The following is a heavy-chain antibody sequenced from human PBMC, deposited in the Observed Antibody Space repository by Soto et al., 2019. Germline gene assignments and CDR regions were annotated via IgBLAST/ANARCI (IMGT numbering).Heavy chain of an antibody. J-gene: IGHJ5*02. CDR2: IFYSGST. Sequence: QLQLQESGPGLVKPSETLSLTCTVSGGSISSSSYYWGWIRQPPGKGLEWIGSIFYSGSTYYNPSLNSRVTISVATSKNQFSLKLSSVTAADTAVYYCASVYYDFWSGQTTRFDPWGQGTLVTVSS. V-gene: IGHV4-39*01. D-gene: IGHD3-3*01. CDR3: ASVYYDFWSGQTTRFDP. CDR1: GGSISSSSYY.